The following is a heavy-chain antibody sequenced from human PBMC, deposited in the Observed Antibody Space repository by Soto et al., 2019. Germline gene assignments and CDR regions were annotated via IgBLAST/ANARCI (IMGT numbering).Heavy chain of an antibody. CDR2: IYYTGST. D-gene: IGHD5-18*01. CDR3: ASGYDWFDP. Sequence: QVQLQQSGPGLVKTSETLSLTCTVSGGSISSFYWSWIRQPPGKGLEWIGYIYYTGSTNSNPSLKSRVTISVDTSKNQFSLQLSSVTAADTAVYYCASGYDWFDPWGQGTLVTVS. J-gene: IGHJ5*02. CDR1: GGSISSFY. V-gene: IGHV4-59*01.